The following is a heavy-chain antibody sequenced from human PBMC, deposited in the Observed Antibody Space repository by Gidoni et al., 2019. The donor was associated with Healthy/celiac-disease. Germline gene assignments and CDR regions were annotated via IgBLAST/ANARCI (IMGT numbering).Heavy chain of an antibody. Sequence: ELQLVESGGGLFKPGRSLRLSCPPSVFTFSSYSMNWVRQAPGKGLEWVSSISSSSSYIYYADSVKGRFTISRDNAKNSLYLQMNSLRAEDTAVYYCARDVDTAMPFDYWGQGTLVTVSS. CDR1: VFTFSSYS. J-gene: IGHJ4*02. D-gene: IGHD5-18*01. CDR2: ISSSSSYI. CDR3: ARDVDTAMPFDY. V-gene: IGHV3-21*01.